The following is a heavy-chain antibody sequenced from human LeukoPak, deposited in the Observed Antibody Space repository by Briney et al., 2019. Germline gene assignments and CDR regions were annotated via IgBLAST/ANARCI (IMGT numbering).Heavy chain of an antibody. CDR2: ISGSGRGGST. CDR1: GFPFSSHG. D-gene: IGHD2-15*01. V-gene: IGHV3-23*01. J-gene: IGHJ4*02. CDR3: ARTGGGSGY. Sequence: GGSLRLSCAASGFPFSSHGMSWVRQAPGKGLEWVSGISGSGRGGSTYYAGSVKGRFTISRDNSKNTLYLQMNRLRVEDTAIYYCARTGGGSGYWGQGTLVTVSS.